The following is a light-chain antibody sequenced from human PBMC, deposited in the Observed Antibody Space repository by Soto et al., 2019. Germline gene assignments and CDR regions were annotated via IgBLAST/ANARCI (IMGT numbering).Light chain of an antibody. CDR3: SSYAGSNNWV. Sequence: QSALTQPPSASGSPGQSVTISCTGTSSDVGGYNYVSWYQQHPGKAPKLMIYEVSKRPSGVPDRFSGYKSGNTASLTVSGLQVEDEADYYCSSYAGSNNWVFGGGTTLPVL. CDR1: SSDVGGYNY. V-gene: IGLV2-8*01. J-gene: IGLJ3*02. CDR2: EVS.